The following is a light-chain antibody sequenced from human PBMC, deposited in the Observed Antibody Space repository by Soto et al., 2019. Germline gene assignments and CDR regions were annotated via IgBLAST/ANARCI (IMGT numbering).Light chain of an antibody. CDR2: DAS. CDR1: QSVSNN. CDR3: QQRSNWPPIP. J-gene: IGKJ5*01. V-gene: IGKV3-11*01. Sequence: EILMTQSPATLPVSPGERDTLSCRASQSVSNNLAWYQQKPGQAPRLLIHDASHRAAGIPARFSGSGFGTDFTLTISRLEPEDAAVYYCQQRSNWPPIPFGQGTRLEIK.